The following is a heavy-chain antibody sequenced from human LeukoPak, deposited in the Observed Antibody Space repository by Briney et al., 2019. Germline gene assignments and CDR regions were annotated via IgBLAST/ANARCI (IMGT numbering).Heavy chain of an antibody. CDR1: GYTFTSYY. D-gene: IGHD6-19*01. J-gene: IGHJ5*02. CDR3: ARARAGPPFDP. Sequence: ASVKVSFKTSGYTFTSYYMHWVRQAPGQGLEWMGKINPSGGSTTYAQKFQGRVTMTRDMSTSTVYMELSSLRSEDTAVYYCARARAGPPFDPWGQGTLVTVSS. V-gene: IGHV1-46*01. CDR2: INPSGGST.